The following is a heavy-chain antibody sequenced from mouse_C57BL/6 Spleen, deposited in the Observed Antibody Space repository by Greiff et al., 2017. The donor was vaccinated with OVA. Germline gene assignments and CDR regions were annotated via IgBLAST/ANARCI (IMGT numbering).Heavy chain of an antibody. CDR1: GYTFTSYW. J-gene: IGHJ2*01. Sequence: VQLQQSGAELVMPGASVKLSCKASGYTFTSYWMHWVKQRPGQGLEWIGEIDPSDSYTNYNQKFKGKSTLTVDKSSSTAYMQLSSLTSEDSAVYYCARKGATVVGDYWGQGTTLTVSS. D-gene: IGHD1-1*01. CDR3: ARKGATVVGDY. V-gene: IGHV1-69*01. CDR2: IDPSDSYT.